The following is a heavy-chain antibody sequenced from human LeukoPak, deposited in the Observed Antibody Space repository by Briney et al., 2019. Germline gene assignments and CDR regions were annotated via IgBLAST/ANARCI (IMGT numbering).Heavy chain of an antibody. J-gene: IGHJ5*01. CDR2: INANTGST. Sequence: VKVSCKASGYIFNTNGLSWVRQAPGQGLEWMGWINANTGSTNYAQIFQGRVHMTTDTSTATAYMELTSLRSDGTATYYCARDAFQGSSWSNWFDSWGQGTLVIVSS. CDR1: GYIFNTNG. D-gene: IGHD6-13*01. V-gene: IGHV1-18*01. CDR3: ARDAFQGSSWSNWFDS.